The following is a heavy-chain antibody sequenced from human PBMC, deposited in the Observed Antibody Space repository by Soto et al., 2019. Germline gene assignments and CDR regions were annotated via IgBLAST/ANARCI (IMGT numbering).Heavy chain of an antibody. V-gene: IGHV3-11*01. CDR3: ARVSWREKYGMDV. CDR2: ITFSGNTV. CDR1: GFTFSDSY. J-gene: IGHJ6*02. Sequence: SLRLSCAASGFTFSDSYMSWIRQVPGKGLEWISYITFSGNTVYYADSLKGRFTISRDNAKNSLYLQMNRLRAEDTAVYYCARVSWREKYGMDVWGQGTTVTVSS.